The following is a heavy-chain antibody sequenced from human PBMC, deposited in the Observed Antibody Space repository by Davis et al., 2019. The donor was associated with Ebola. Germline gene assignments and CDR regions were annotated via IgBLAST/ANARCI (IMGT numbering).Heavy chain of an antibody. Sequence: GESLKISCAASVFTFSNYWMYWVRQAPGEGLMCVSRINSDGTFTTYADSVKGRFTITRDNAKNTLYLQMNSLRTEDTAVYYCARGSSVTSRSAFDIWGQGTMVTVSS. CDR2: INSDGTFT. J-gene: IGHJ3*02. CDR3: ARGSSVTSRSAFDI. V-gene: IGHV3-74*01. D-gene: IGHD4-17*01. CDR1: VFTFSNYW.